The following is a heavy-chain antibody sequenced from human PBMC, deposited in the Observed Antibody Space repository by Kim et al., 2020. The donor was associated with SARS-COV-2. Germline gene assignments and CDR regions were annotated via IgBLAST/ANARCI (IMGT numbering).Heavy chain of an antibody. CDR2: IYYSGST. D-gene: IGHD3-9*01. Sequence: SETLSLTCTVSGGSISSSSYYWGWIRQPPGKGLEWIGSIYYSGSTYYNPSLKSRVTISVDTSKNQFSLKLSSVTAADTAVYYCARHHSPMGVLRYFDWFDPWGQGTLVTVSS. J-gene: IGHJ5*02. CDR3: ARHHSPMGVLRYFDWFDP. V-gene: IGHV4-39*01. CDR1: GGSISSSSYY.